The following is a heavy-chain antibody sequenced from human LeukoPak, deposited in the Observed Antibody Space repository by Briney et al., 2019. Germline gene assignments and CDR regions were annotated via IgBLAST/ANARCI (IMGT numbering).Heavy chain of an antibody. V-gene: IGHV1-2*02. CDR2: INPNSGGT. D-gene: IGHD6-13*01. Sequence: ASVKVSCKASGYTFTGYYMHWVRQAPAQGLEWMGWINPNSGGTNYAQKFQGRVTMTRDTSISTAYMELSRLRSDDTAVYYCARGPGSSWSFDYWGQGTLVTVSS. CDR3: ARGPGSSWSFDY. CDR1: GYTFTGYY. J-gene: IGHJ4*02.